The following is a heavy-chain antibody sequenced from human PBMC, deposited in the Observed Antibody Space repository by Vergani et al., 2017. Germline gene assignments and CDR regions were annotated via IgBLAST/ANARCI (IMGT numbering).Heavy chain of an antibody. CDR2: LTGCGGST. Sequence: EVQLLESGGSLKQPGGSVRLSCAASGFTFSTYAMHWVRQAPGKGLEWVSALTGCGGSTYYADSFKGRFIISRDNSRDTLSLQMNSLRAEDTAVYYCAKLPSGRIVGPLYYFDSWGQGTLVTVSS. D-gene: IGHD1-26*01. CDR3: AKLPSGRIVGPLYYFDS. J-gene: IGHJ4*02. CDR1: GFTFSTYA. V-gene: IGHV3-23*01.